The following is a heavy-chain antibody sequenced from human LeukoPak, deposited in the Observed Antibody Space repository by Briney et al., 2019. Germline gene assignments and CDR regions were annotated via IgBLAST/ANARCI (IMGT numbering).Heavy chain of an antibody. CDR2: IDGSGTNT. V-gene: IGHV3-23*01. J-gene: IGHJ4*02. CDR3: AKRPARPKPFDC. Sequence: GGSLRLSCAGSGFTFSSYGMSWVRQAPGKGLEWVSAIDGSGTNTLYADSVKGRFTISRDNSKNTAYLQMNSLRAEDTAIYYCAKRPARPKPFDCWGQGTLVAVSS. CDR1: GFTFSSYG. D-gene: IGHD1-14*01.